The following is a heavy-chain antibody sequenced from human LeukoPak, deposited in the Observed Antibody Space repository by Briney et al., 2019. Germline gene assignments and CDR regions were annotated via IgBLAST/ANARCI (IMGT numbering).Heavy chain of an antibody. CDR1: GGSISSYY. J-gene: IGHJ5*02. V-gene: IGHV4-59*01. Sequence: MASETLSLTCTVSGGSISSYYWSWIRQPPGKGLEWIGYIYYSGSTNYNPSLKSRVTISVDTSKNQFSLKLSSVTAADTAVYYCVGQSVEGGWFDPWGQGTLVTVSS. CDR2: IYYSGST. CDR3: VGQSVEGGWFDP. D-gene: IGHD3-10*01.